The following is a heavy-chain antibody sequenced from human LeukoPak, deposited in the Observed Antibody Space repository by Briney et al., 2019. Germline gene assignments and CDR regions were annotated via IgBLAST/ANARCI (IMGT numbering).Heavy chain of an antibody. J-gene: IGHJ3*02. Sequence: GGSLRLSCAASGFTFSSYSMNWVRQASGKGLEWVSSISSSSSYIYYADSVRGRFTISRDNAKNSLYLQMNSLRAEDTAVYYCASDTKRGYSYGSPTDGFDIWGQGTMVTVSS. CDR1: GFTFSSYS. CDR3: ASDTKRGYSYGSPTDGFDI. V-gene: IGHV3-21*01. D-gene: IGHD5-18*01. CDR2: ISSSSSYI.